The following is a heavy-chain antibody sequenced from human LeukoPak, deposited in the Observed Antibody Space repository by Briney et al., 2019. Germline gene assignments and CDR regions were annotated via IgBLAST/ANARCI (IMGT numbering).Heavy chain of an antibody. CDR1: GFTFSSYA. CDR2: IRYDGSNK. CDR3: AKDHRIVVVPAALDY. J-gene: IGHJ4*02. D-gene: IGHD2-2*01. V-gene: IGHV3-30*02. Sequence: GRSLRLSCAASGFTFSSYAMHWVRQAPGKGLEWVAFIRYDGSNKYYADSVKGRFTISRDNSKNTLYLQMNSLRAEDTAVYYCAKDHRIVVVPAALDYWGQGTLVTVSS.